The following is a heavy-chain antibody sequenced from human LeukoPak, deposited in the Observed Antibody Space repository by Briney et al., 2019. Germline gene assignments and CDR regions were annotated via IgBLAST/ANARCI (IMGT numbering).Heavy chain of an antibody. J-gene: IGHJ4*02. CDR1: GGSISSYY. CDR3: ARDTGTVVDY. Sequence: SETLSLTCSVSGGSISSYYWSWIRQPPGKGLEWIGYIYYSGSTNYNPSLKSRVTISVDTSKNQFSLKLSSVTAADTAVYYCARDTGTVVDYWGQGTLVTVSS. CDR2: IYYSGST. V-gene: IGHV4-59*01. D-gene: IGHD4-23*01.